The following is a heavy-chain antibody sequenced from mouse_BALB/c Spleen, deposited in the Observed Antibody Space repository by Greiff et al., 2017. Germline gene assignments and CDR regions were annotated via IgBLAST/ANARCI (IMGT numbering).Heavy chain of an antibody. CDR1: GYTFTSYW. Sequence: VQLQQSGAELAKPGASVKMSCKASGYTFTSYWMHWVKQRPGQGLEWIGYINPSTGYTEYNQKFKDKATLTADKSSSTAYMQLSSLTSEDSAVYYCARPGYTYAMDYWGQGTSVTVSS. J-gene: IGHJ4*01. CDR3: ARPGYTYAMDY. CDR2: INPSTGYT. V-gene: IGHV1-7*01.